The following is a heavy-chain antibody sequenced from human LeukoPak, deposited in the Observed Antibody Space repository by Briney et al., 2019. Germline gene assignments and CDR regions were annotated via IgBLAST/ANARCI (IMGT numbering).Heavy chain of an antibody. J-gene: IGHJ4*02. CDR3: ATAHYDSSGYYYDY. CDR2: ISSSGSTI. D-gene: IGHD3-22*01. CDR1: RFTFSSYE. V-gene: IGHV3-48*03. Sequence: GGSLRLSCAASRFTFSSYEMNWVRQAPGKGLEWVSYISSSGSTIYYADSVKGRFTISRDNAKNSLYLQMNSLRAEDTAVYYCATAHYDSSGYYYDYWGQGTLVTVSS.